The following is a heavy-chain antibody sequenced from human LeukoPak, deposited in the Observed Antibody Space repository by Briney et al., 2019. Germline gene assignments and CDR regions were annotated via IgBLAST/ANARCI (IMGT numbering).Heavy chain of an antibody. CDR3: ASLSPAVAGYFDY. V-gene: IGHV3-48*04. Sequence: GGSLRLSCAASGFPLSSYSINWVRQAPGKGLEWVSYISSSGSTIYYADSVKGRFTISRDNAKNSLYLQMNSLRAEDTAVYYCASLSPAVAGYFDYWGQGTLVTVSS. J-gene: IGHJ4*02. D-gene: IGHD6-19*01. CDR1: GFPLSSYS. CDR2: ISSSGSTI.